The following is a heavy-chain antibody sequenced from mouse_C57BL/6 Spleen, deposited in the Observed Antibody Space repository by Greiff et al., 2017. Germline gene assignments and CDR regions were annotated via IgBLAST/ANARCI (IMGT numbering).Heavy chain of an antibody. CDR3: ARPDYYGSSNYAMDY. CDR2: ISSGSSTI. D-gene: IGHD1-1*01. J-gene: IGHJ4*01. CDR1: GFTFSDYG. Sequence: EVHLVESGGGLVKPGGSLKLSCAASGFTFSDYGMHWVRQAPEKGLEWVAYISSGSSTIYYADTVKGRFTISRDNAKNTLFLQMTSLRSEDTAMYYCARPDYYGSSNYAMDYWGQGTSATVSS. V-gene: IGHV5-17*01.